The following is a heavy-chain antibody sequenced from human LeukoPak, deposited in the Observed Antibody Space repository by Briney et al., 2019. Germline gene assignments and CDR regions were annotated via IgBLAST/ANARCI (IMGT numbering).Heavy chain of an antibody. V-gene: IGHV4-59*01. CDR3: ARDQKPGYYDSSGYPSAFDI. D-gene: IGHD3-22*01. J-gene: IGHJ3*02. Sequence: SETLSLTCAVYGGSFSGYYWSWIRQPPGKGLEWIGYIYYSGSTNYNPSLKSRVTISVDTSKNQFSLKLSSVTAADTAVYYCARDQKPGYYDSSGYPSAFDIWGQGTMVTVSS. CDR1: GGSFSGYY. CDR2: IYYSGST.